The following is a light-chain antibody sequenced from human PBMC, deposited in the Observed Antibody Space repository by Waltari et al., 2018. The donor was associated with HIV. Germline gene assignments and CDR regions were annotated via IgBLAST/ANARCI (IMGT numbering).Light chain of an antibody. CDR3: QVWDSSPWV. Sequence: SYALTQPVSVSVAPGQTATITCGGKNIVTKKLHWYQQKSGQTPVLVIYKDKIRPSGIPQRFSGSNSGNTATLTIAGVQVGDEADYYCQVWDSSPWVFGGGTRLSVL. CDR1: NIVTKK. CDR2: KDK. V-gene: IGLV3-9*01. J-gene: IGLJ3*02.